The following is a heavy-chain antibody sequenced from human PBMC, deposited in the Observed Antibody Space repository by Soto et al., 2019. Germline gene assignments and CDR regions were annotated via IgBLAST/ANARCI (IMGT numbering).Heavy chain of an antibody. CDR3: ARGTRDDFDTTGPGDGMDV. CDR1: GDSISDVDYY. D-gene: IGHD3-22*01. Sequence: QVQLQESGPGLVKPSQTLSLTCTVSGDSISDVDYYWSWVRQTPREGLEWIGAFYDSGTSYYSPSLKSRMTISVDSSKNQFSLTLTSVTAADTAVYYCARGTRDDFDTTGPGDGMDVW. V-gene: IGHV4-30-4*01. CDR2: FYDSGTS. J-gene: IGHJ6*01.